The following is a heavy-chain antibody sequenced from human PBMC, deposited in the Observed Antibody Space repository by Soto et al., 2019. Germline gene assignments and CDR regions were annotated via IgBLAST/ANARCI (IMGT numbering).Heavy chain of an antibody. Sequence: GGSLRLSCAASGLTLSSYAMIWVRQAPGKGLEWVSAISGNGGSTYYADSVKGRFTISRDNSKNTLYLQMNSLRAEDTAVYYCAKDRHYDFWSGSLFDYWGQGTLVTVSS. J-gene: IGHJ4*02. D-gene: IGHD3-3*01. CDR3: AKDRHYDFWSGSLFDY. V-gene: IGHV3-23*01. CDR1: GLTLSSYA. CDR2: ISGNGGST.